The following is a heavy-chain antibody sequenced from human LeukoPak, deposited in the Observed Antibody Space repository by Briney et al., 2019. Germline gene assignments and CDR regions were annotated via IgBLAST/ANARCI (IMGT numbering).Heavy chain of an antibody. Sequence: PGGSLRLSCAASGFTVSSNYMSWVRQAPGKGLEWVSVIYSGGSTYYADSVKGRFTISRHNSKNTLYLQMNSLRAEDTAVYYCAKERMITFGGVTYYYYGMDVWGQGTTVTVSS. V-gene: IGHV3-53*04. CDR3: AKERMITFGGVTYYYYGMDV. J-gene: IGHJ6*02. D-gene: IGHD3-16*01. CDR1: GFTVSSNY. CDR2: IYSGGST.